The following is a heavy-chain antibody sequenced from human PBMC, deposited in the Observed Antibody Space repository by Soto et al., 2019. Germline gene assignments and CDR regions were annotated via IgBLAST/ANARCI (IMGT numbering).Heavy chain of an antibody. CDR3: AREGYYYDSSGYYYVSWFDP. J-gene: IGHJ5*02. Sequence: GASVKVSCKASGGTFSSYAISWVRQAPGQGLEWMGGIIPIFGTANYAQKFQGRVTITADESTSTAYMELSSLRSEDTAVYYCAREGYYYDSSGYYYVSWFDPWGQGTLVTVLL. CDR2: IIPIFGTA. CDR1: GGTFSSYA. V-gene: IGHV1-69*13. D-gene: IGHD3-22*01.